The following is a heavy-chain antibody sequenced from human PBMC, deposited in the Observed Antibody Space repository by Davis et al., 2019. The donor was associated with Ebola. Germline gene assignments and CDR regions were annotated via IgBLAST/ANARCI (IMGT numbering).Heavy chain of an antibody. D-gene: IGHD1-7*01. J-gene: IGHJ3*02. CDR2: INPSGGST. CDR1: RYTFTSYY. Sequence: ASVKVPCKASRYTFTSYYMHWVRQAPGQGLEWMGIINPSGGSTSYAQKLQGRVAMTRDTSTSTVYMELSSLRSEDTAVYYCARKRLELRGAFDIWGQGTMVTVSS. CDR3: ARKRLELRGAFDI. V-gene: IGHV1-46*03.